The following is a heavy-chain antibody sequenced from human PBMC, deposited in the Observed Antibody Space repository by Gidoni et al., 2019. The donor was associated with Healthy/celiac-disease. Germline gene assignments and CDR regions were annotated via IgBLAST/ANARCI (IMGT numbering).Heavy chain of an antibody. Sequence: QVQLQQRGAGLLKPSETLSLTCADSGGYFSGYYWGWIRQPPGKGLEWIGELNHSGLTNYNPSLTSRVTISVDTSKNQFSLKLSSVTAADTAVYYCARGGIVVVPAAMFWDYWGQGTLVTVSS. CDR1: GGYFSGYY. V-gene: IGHV4-34*01. D-gene: IGHD2-2*01. CDR3: ARGGIVVVPAAMFWDY. J-gene: IGHJ4*02. CDR2: LNHSGLT.